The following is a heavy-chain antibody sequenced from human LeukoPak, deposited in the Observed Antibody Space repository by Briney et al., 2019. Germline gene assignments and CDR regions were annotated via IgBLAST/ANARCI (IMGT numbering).Heavy chain of an antibody. Sequence: GASVKVSCKASGGTFSSYAISWVRQAPGQGLEWMGGIIPIFGTANYAQKFQGRVTITADKSTSTAYMELSSLRSEDTAVYYCARDIAVAGTPREDYWGQGTLVTVSS. D-gene: IGHD6-19*01. V-gene: IGHV1-69*06. CDR2: IIPIFGTA. CDR3: ARDIAVAGTPREDY. CDR1: GGTFSSYA. J-gene: IGHJ4*02.